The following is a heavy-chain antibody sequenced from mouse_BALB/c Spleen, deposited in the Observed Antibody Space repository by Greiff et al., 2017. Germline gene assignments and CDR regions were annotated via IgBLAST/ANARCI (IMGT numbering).Heavy chain of an antibody. CDR3: ARANWDHAMDY. CDR2: IWAGGST. V-gene: IGHV2-9*02. J-gene: IGHJ4*01. CDR1: GFSLTSYG. D-gene: IGHD4-1*01. Sequence: VQGVESGPGLVAPSQCLSLTCTASGFSLTSYGVHWVRQPPGKGLEWLGVIWAGGSTNYNSAIMSSLSISKDNSKSQVFLKMISLQTDDTAMYYCARANWDHAMDYWGQGTSVTVSS.